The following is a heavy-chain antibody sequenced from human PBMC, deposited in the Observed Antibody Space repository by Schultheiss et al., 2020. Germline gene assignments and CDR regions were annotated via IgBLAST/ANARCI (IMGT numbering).Heavy chain of an antibody. CDR3: ARGYYDFWSGYPRDGMDV. J-gene: IGHJ6*02. D-gene: IGHD3-3*01. V-gene: IGHV4-59*12. CDR1: GGSISSYY. CDR2: IYHSGST. Sequence: SETLSLTCTVSGGSISSYYWGWIRQPPGKGLEWIGEIYHSGSTNYNPSLKSRVTISVDTSKNQFSLKLSSVTAADTAVYYCARGYYDFWSGYPRDGMDVWGQGTTVTVSS.